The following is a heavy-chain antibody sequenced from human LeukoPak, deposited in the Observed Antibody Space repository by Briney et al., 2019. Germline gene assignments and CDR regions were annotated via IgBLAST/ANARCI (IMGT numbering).Heavy chain of an antibody. D-gene: IGHD3-22*01. V-gene: IGHV1-2*02. CDR3: ARRCDTSSYYTYYFDY. CDR2: INPNSGGR. Sequence: GASVKVSCKASGYTFTSYYIHWVRQAHGQGLEWMGWINPNSGGRNYAQKVQGSVTMTRDTSISTAYMELSRLRSDDTAVYFCARRCDTSSYYTYYFDYWGQGTLVTVSS. J-gene: IGHJ4*02. CDR1: GYTFTSYY.